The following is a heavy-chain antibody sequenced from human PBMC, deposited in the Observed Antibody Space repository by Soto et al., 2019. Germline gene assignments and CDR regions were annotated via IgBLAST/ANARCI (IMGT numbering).Heavy chain of an antibody. CDR1: GFTFSSYA. J-gene: IGHJ3*02. CDR3: ALSGYSYAYLAEDAFDI. CDR2: ISGSGGST. D-gene: IGHD5-18*01. V-gene: IGHV3-23*01. Sequence: GGSLRLSCAASGFTFSSYAMSWVRQAPGKGLEWVSAISGSGGSTYYADSVKGRFTISRDNSKNTLYLQMNSLRAEDTAVYYCALSGYSYAYLAEDAFDIWGQGTMVTVSS.